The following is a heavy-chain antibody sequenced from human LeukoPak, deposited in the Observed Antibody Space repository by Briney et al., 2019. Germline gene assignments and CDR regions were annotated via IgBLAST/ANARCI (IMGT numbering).Heavy chain of an antibody. V-gene: IGHV4-38-2*02. D-gene: IGHD1-26*01. Sequence: SETLSLTCTVSGYSISSGYYWDWIRQPPGKGLEWIGTLSHSGSSYYNPSLKSRVTISVDTSKNQFSLKLSSVTAADTAIYYCAGDLSGSYCHWGQGTLVTVSS. CDR3: AGDLSGSYCH. CDR1: GYSISSGYY. J-gene: IGHJ4*02. CDR2: LSHSGSS.